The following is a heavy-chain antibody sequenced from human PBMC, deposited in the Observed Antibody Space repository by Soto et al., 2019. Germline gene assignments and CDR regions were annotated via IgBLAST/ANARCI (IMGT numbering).Heavy chain of an antibody. J-gene: IGHJ6*02. CDR1: GYTVTSYY. V-gene: IGHV1-46*01. CDR2: INPSGGST. Sequence: ASVKVSCKASGYTVTSYYMLWVRQAPGQGLEWMGIINPSGGSTSYAQKFQGRVTMTRDTSTSTVYMELSSLRSEDTAVFYCARVADYVILTGTPGGTDVWGQGTMVTVSS. CDR3: ARVADYVILTGTPGGTDV. D-gene: IGHD3-9*01.